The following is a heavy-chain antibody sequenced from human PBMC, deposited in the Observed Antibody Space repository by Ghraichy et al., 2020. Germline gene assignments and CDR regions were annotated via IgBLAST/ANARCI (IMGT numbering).Heavy chain of an antibody. CDR1: GGSFSGYY. CDR2: INHSGST. J-gene: IGHJ4*02. CDR3: ARTAYGGSDY. Sequence: SETLSLTCAVYGGSFSGYYWSWIRQPPGKGLEWIGEINHSGSTNYNPSLKSRVTISVDTSKNQFSLKLSSVTAADTAVYYCARTAYGGSDYWGQGTLVTVSS. D-gene: IGHD4-23*01. V-gene: IGHV4-34*01.